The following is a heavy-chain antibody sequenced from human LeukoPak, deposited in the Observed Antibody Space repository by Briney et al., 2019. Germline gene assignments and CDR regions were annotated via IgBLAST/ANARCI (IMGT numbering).Heavy chain of an antibody. Sequence: GGSLRLSCAASGFTFSSYSMNWVRQAPGKGLEWVSSITSSSSYIYYADSVRGRFTISRDNAKNALYLQMNSLSAEDTAVYYCASLGGSGSLNCFDPWGQGSLVTVSS. CDR1: GFTFSSYS. D-gene: IGHD3-10*01. J-gene: IGHJ5*02. CDR3: ASLGGSGSLNCFDP. V-gene: IGHV3-21*01. CDR2: ITSSSSYI.